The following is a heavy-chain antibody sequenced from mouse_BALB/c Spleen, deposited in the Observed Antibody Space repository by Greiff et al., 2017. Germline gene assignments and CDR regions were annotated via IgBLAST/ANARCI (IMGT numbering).Heavy chain of an antibody. CDR1: GFTFSSYA. CDR2: ISSGGST. V-gene: IGHV5-6-5*01. J-gene: IGHJ4*01. CDR3: ARGVDYEYYYAMDY. D-gene: IGHD2-4*01. Sequence: DVQLQESGGGLVKPGGSLKLSCAASGFTFSSYAMSWVRQTPEKRLEWVASISSGGSTYYPDSVKGRFTISRDNARNILYLQMSSLRSEDTAMYYCARGVDYEYYYAMDYWGQGTSVTVSS.